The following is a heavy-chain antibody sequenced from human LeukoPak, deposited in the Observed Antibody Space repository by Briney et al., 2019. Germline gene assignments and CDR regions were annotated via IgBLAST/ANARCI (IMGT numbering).Heavy chain of an antibody. J-gene: IGHJ4*02. CDR1: GFTFNSYS. CDR3: ARDRGGSYSEIDY. Sequence: GGSLRLTCTASGFTFNSYSLNWVRQAPGTGLEWVSFISASSSVRYYADSVKGRFTISRDNAKNSLYLQMSSLRAEDTAVYYCARDRGGSYSEIDYWGQGTLVTVSS. V-gene: IGHV3-48*04. D-gene: IGHD1-26*01. CDR2: ISASSSVR.